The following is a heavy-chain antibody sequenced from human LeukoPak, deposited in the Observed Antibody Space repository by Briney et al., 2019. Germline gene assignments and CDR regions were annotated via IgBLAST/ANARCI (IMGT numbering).Heavy chain of an antibody. V-gene: IGHV3-48*03. D-gene: IGHD3-16*02. J-gene: IGHJ4*02. CDR1: GFTFSSYE. Sequence: PGGSLRLSCAASGFTFSSYEMNWVRQAPGKGLEWVSYISSSGSTIYYADSVKGRFTISRDNAKNSLYLQMNSLRAEDTAVYYCARDFFAFGGVIALLDYWGQGTLVTVSS. CDR2: ISSSGSTI. CDR3: ARDFFAFGGVIALLDY.